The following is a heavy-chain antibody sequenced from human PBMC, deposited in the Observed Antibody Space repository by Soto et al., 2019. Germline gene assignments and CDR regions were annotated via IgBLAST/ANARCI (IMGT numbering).Heavy chain of an antibody. V-gene: IGHV3-7*01. CDR2: IKHDRSEI. CDR3: ATYSGYVLPMDV. D-gene: IGHD5-12*01. Sequence: EVQLVESGGGLVRPGGSLRLSCAASGFALSNYWMTWVRQAPGKGLEWVASIKHDRSEIYYVGSVKGRFTISRDDAKNSVSLEMDSLSAEDTAVYYCATYSGYVLPMDVWGKGTMVTVSS. CDR1: GFALSNYW. J-gene: IGHJ6*03.